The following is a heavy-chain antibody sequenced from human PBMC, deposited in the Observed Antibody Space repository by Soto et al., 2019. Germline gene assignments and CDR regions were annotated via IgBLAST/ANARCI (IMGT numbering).Heavy chain of an antibody. D-gene: IGHD1-26*01. Sequence: SETLSLTCTVSGGSISSGDYYWSWIRQPPGKGLEWIGYIYYSGSTYYNPSLKSRVSISVDTSENQFSLRLTSVTAADTAVYYCVTVNLVGAAYYFDYWGPGTLVTVSS. CDR1: GGSISSGDYY. CDR2: IYYSGST. J-gene: IGHJ4*02. V-gene: IGHV4-30-4*01. CDR3: VTVNLVGAAYYFDY.